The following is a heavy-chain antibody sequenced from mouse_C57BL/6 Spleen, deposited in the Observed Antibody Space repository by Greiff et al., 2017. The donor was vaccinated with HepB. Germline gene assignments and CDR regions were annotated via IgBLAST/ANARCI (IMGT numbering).Heavy chain of an antibody. D-gene: IGHD1-1*01. CDR2: ISSGSSTI. V-gene: IGHV5-17*01. J-gene: IGHJ3*01. CDR3: AKASYYYGSSSWFAY. CDR1: GFTFSDYG. Sequence: DVKLVESGGGLVKPGGSLKLSCAASGFTFSDYGMHWVRQAPEKGLEWVAYISSGSSTIYYADTVKGRFTISRDNAKNTLFLQMTSLRSEDTAMYYCAKASYYYGSSSWFAYWGQGTLVTVSA.